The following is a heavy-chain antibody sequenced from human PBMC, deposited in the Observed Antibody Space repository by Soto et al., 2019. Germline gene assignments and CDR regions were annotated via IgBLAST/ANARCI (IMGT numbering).Heavy chain of an antibody. V-gene: IGHV1-2*02. CDR2: INPTTGAT. Sequence: ASVKVSCKASGYTFTAQYLHCVLKSPGEGLEWMGWINPTTGATRYAQKFQGRVTMTRDTSMSTAYLEVRSLRPDDTAVYYCAKGDSSWVSWFDPWGQGTLVTVSS. D-gene: IGHD6-19*01. CDR1: GYTFTAQY. J-gene: IGHJ5*02. CDR3: AKGDSSWVSWFDP.